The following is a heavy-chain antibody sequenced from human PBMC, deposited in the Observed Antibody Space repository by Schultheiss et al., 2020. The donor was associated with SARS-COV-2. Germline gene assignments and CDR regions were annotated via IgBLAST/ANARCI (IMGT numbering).Heavy chain of an antibody. J-gene: IGHJ6*02. V-gene: IGHV4-31*03. CDR1: GGSISSGDYY. D-gene: IGHD2-2*02. CDR2: IYYSGST. CDR3: ARDGYRRYCSSTSCYNYYYGMDV. Sequence: SETLSLTCTVSGGSISSGDYYWSWIRQHPGKGLEWIGYIYYSGSTYYNPSLKSRVTISVDTSKNQFSLKLSSVTAADTAVYYCARDGYRRYCSSTSCYNYYYGMDVWGQGTTVTVSS.